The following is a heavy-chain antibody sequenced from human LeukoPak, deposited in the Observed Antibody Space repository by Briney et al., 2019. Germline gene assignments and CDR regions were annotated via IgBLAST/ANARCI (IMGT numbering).Heavy chain of an antibody. Sequence: GGSLRLSCAASGFTFSSYAMSWVRQAPGRGLEWVSIISRNSNYIYYADSVKGRFTISRDNAKNSLYLQMNSLRAEDTAVYYCVPYSSRHCTDGVCWDYGMDVWGQGTTVTVSS. CDR2: ISRNSNYI. V-gene: IGHV3-21*01. J-gene: IGHJ6*02. CDR3: VPYSSRHCTDGVCWDYGMDV. D-gene: IGHD2-8*01. CDR1: GFTFSSYA.